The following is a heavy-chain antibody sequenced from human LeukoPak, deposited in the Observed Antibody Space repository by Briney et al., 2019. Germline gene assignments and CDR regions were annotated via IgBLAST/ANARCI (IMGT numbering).Heavy chain of an antibody. J-gene: IGHJ4*02. CDR1: GYTFTGYY. Sequence: GASVKVSCKASGYTFTGYYMHWVRQAPGQGLEWMGWISSYNGNTNYAQKLQGRVTMTTDTSTSTAYMELRSLRSDDTAVYYCARYYDSSGKPGLFDYWGQGTLVTVSS. CDR2: ISSYNGNT. V-gene: IGHV1-18*04. D-gene: IGHD3-22*01. CDR3: ARYYDSSGKPGLFDY.